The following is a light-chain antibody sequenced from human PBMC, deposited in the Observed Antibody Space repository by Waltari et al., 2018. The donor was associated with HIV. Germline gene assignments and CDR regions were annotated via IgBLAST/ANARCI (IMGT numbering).Light chain of an antibody. CDR1: TSDISDFNF. V-gene: IGLV2-14*01. CDR2: EVY. J-gene: IGLJ3*02. Sequence: HSALTQPASVSGSPGQSITISCTGPTSDISDFNFVSWYQQSPGRAPKLIIFEVYSRPSGISDRFSGSKSGGTASLTISALRAEDEADYFCSSYSARGFVVFGGGTKVTVL. CDR3: SSYSARGFVV.